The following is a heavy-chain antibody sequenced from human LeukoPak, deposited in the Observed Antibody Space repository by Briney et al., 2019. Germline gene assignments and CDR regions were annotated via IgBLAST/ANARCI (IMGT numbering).Heavy chain of an antibody. CDR3: TTDRRYCSGGTCYYDWNY. V-gene: IGHV3-15*01. CDR1: GFTFSSAW. Sequence: GGSLRLSCAASGFTFSSAWMTWVRQAPGKGLEWVGRIKSKIDGGTTEYAAPVKGRFTISRDDSKNTVYLQMNSLQTEDTAVYYCTTDRRYCSGGTCYYDWNYWGQGTLVTVSS. J-gene: IGHJ4*02. CDR2: IKSKIDGGTT. D-gene: IGHD2-15*01.